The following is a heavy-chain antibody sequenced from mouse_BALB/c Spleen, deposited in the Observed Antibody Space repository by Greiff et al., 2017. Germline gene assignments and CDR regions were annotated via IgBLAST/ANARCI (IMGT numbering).Heavy chain of an antibody. V-gene: IGHV1S127*01. Sequence: QVQLQQSGPELVRPGASVKMSCKASGYTFTSYWMHWVKQRPGQGLEWIGMIDPSNSETRLNQKFKDKATLNVDKSSNTAYMQLSSLTSEDSAVSYCSSVYGSSYVAMDYWGQGTSVTVSS. CDR3: SSVYGSSYVAMDY. CDR2: IDPSNSET. D-gene: IGHD1-1*01. CDR1: GYTFTSYW. J-gene: IGHJ4*01.